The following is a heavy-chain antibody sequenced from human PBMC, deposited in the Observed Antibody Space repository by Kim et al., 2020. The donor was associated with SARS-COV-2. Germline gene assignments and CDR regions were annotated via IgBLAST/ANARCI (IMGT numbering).Heavy chain of an antibody. J-gene: IGHJ3*02. D-gene: IGHD3-9*01. V-gene: IGHV1-58*01. CDR1: GFTFTSSA. CDR3: AAGDYDILTGYGAFDI. Sequence: SVKVSCKASGFTFTSSAVQWVRQARGQRLEWIGWIVVGSGNTNYAQKFQESVTITRDMSTSTAYMELSSLRSEDTAVYYCAAGDYDILTGYGAFDIWGQETMVTVSS. CDR2: IVVGSGNT.